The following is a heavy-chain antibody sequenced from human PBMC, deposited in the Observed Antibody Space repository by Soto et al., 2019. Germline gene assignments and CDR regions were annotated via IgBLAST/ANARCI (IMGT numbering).Heavy chain of an antibody. V-gene: IGHV6-1*01. J-gene: IGHJ6*02. CDR1: GGSVSSKSAG. Sequence: SHTLSLTCAISGGSVSSKSAGWIWVRQSPSRGLEWLGRTYYRSKWYNEYAISVKGRITINPDTSKNHFSLQLSSVTPEDTAVYYCARAQGFMDVWGQGITVTVS. CDR2: TYYRSKWYN. CDR3: ARAQGFMDV.